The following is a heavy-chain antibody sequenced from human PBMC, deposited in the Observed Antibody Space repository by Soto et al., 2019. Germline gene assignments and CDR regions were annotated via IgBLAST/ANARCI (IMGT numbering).Heavy chain of an antibody. D-gene: IGHD6-6*01. J-gene: IGHJ6*02. Sequence: QVQLVQSGAEVKKPGSSVKVSCKASGGTFSSYAISWVRQAPGQGLEWMGGIIPIFGTANYAQKFQGRVTITAEESPGTAYMELSSLRSEDPAVYYCASPAALNLGYYYGMDVWGQGTTVTVSS. V-gene: IGHV1-69*12. CDR1: GGTFSSYA. CDR3: ASPAALNLGYYYGMDV. CDR2: IIPIFGTA.